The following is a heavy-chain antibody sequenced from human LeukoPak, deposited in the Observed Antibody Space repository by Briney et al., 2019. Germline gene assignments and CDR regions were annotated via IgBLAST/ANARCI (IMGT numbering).Heavy chain of an antibody. J-gene: IGHJ3*01. Sequence: ARSLTLSCPASAFAFNYCGMHWVSQAAGKGLEWVAVISYDGSSKYYGDCVTGRFTISRDNFKNTLYLQMNSLIPEDTAVYYCARDLPRDSSGCYWGTFDLWGQGTMVTVSS. V-gene: IGHV3-30*03. D-gene: IGHD3-22*01. CDR3: ARDLPRDSSGCYWGTFDL. CDR1: AFAFNYCG. CDR2: ISYDGSSK.